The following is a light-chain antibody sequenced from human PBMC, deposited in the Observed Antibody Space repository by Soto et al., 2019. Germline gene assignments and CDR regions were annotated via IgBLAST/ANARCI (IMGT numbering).Light chain of an antibody. CDR3: QQYASPPWT. Sequence: EIVLTPSPGTLSLSLGERATLSCRASQSVPGNYLAWLQQRPGQAPRLLLHRASARATGIPDRFSGSGSGTDFSLTISRLGPEGFAVYYCQQYASPPWTLGQGTKVETK. J-gene: IGKJ1*01. V-gene: IGKV3-20*01. CDR1: QSVPGNY. CDR2: RAS.